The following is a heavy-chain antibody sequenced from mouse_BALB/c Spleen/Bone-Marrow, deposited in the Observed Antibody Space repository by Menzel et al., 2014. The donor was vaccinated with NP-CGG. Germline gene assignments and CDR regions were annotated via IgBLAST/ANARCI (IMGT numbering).Heavy chain of an antibody. D-gene: IGHD2-4*01. Sequence: VQLKQSGAELVKPGASVKSSCTASGFNIKDIYMHWVKQRPEQGLEWIGRIDPANGNIKYDPKFQGKATITADTSSNTAYLQLGRLTSEDTAVYYCASYHYGYYFDYWGQGTTLTVSS. CDR1: GFNIKDIY. J-gene: IGHJ2*01. V-gene: IGHV14-3*02. CDR2: IDPANGNI. CDR3: ASYHYGYYFDY.